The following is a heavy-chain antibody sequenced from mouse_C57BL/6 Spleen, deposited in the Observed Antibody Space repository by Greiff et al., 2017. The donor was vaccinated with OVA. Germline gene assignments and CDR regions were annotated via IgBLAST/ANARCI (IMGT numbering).Heavy chain of an antibody. Sequence: VQLKQSVAELVRPGASVKLSCTASGYNIQNSYMHWVKQRPEQGLEWIGRIVPANGNTKYTPKFQGKATITADTSSNTAYLQLSSLTSEDTAIYYCDPHDCGSSYDYAMDYWGQGTSVTVSS. J-gene: IGHJ4*01. CDR3: DPHDCGSSYDYAMDY. CDR1: GYNIQNSY. D-gene: IGHD1-1*01. CDR2: IVPANGNT. V-gene: IGHV14-3*01.